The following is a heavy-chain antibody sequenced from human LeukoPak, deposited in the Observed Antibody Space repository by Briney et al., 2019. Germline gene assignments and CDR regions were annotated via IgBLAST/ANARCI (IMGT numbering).Heavy chain of an antibody. CDR3: AAITMVRGVVDY. CDR1: GFTFSTYG. Sequence: GGSLRLSCAASGFTFSTYGMHWVRQAPGKGLEWVAFISYDGNEEYYTDSVKGRFTVSRDNSKNTLYLQMNSLRAEDTALYYCAAITMVRGVVDYWGQGTLVTVSS. V-gene: IGHV3-30*03. J-gene: IGHJ4*02. CDR2: ISYDGNEE. D-gene: IGHD3-10*01.